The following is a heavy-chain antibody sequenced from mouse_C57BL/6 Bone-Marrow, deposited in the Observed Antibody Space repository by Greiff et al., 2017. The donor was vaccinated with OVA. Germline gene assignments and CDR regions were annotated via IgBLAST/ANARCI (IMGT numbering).Heavy chain of an antibody. Sequence: QVQLQQPGAELVRPGSSVKLSCKASGYTFTSYWMDWVKQRPGQGLEWIGNIYPSDSETNYNQKFKDKATLTVDKSSSTADIELSSLTSEDSAVYYCAAGGNSLFDYWGQGTTLTVSS. CDR3: AAGGNSLFDY. V-gene: IGHV1-61*01. CDR2: IYPSDSET. D-gene: IGHD2-1*01. J-gene: IGHJ2*01. CDR1: GYTFTSYW.